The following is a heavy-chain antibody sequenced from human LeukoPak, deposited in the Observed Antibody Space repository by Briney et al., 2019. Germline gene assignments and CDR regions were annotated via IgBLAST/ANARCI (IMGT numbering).Heavy chain of an antibody. V-gene: IGHV3-21*04. D-gene: IGHD3-3*01. J-gene: IGHJ4*02. Sequence: GGSLRLSCAASGFTFSSYSMNWVRQAPGKGLEWVSSISSSSSYIYYADSVKGRFTISRDNAKNSLYLQMNSLRAEDTAVYYCAKGPGRFLEWLFDWGQGTLVTVSS. CDR1: GFTFSSYS. CDR2: ISSSSSYI. CDR3: AKGPGRFLEWLFD.